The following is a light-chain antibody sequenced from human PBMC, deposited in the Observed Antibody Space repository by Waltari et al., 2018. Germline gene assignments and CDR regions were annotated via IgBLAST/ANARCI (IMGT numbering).Light chain of an antibody. J-gene: IGKJ5*01. CDR1: QNVNMY. CDR3: QQRNHWIT. V-gene: IGKV3-11*01. Sequence: EIVLTQSPATLSLSPGDRATLSCRASQNVNMYLAWYQQKPGQGPRLLIYDATDRAAGVPARFSGSGSGTEFTLTISSLKPEDFAVYHCQQRNHWITFGQGTRLEI. CDR2: DAT.